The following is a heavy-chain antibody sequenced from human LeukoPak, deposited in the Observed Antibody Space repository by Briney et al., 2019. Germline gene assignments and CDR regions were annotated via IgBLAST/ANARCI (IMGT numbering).Heavy chain of an antibody. V-gene: IGHV1-18*01. Sequence: GASVKVSCKASGYTFTSYGISWVRQAPGQGLEWMGWISAYNGNTNYAQKLQGRVTMTTDTSTSTAYMELRSLRSDDTAVYYCARVNAYCGGDCYRTEEDFDYWGQGTLVTVSS. CDR3: ARVNAYCGGDCYRTEEDFDY. D-gene: IGHD2-21*01. J-gene: IGHJ4*02. CDR1: GYTFTSYG. CDR2: ISAYNGNT.